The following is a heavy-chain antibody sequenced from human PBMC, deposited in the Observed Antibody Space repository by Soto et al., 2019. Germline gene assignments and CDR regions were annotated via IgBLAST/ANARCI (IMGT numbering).Heavy chain of an antibody. CDR2: IYWNDDK. Sequence: QITLKESGPPLVKPTQTLTLTCTFSGFSLSTSGVGVGWIRQPPGKALEWLTLIYWNDDKRYSPSLKSRLTIXXDXSXXQVVLTMTNMDPVDTATYHCAHAAYDSGYVYGLDVWGQGTTVTVSS. CDR3: AHAAYDSGYVYGLDV. J-gene: IGHJ6*02. D-gene: IGHD5-12*01. CDR1: GFSLSTSGVG. V-gene: IGHV2-5*01.